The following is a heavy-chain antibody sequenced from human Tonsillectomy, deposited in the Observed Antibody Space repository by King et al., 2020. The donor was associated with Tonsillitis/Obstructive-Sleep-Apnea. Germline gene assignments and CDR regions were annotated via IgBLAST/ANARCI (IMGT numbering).Heavy chain of an antibody. CDR3: ARQVQEGGGYPGWFDP. Sequence: VQLQESGPGLVKPSETLSLTCTVSGGSISSYYWSWIRQPPGKGLEWIGYIYYSGSTNYNPSLKSRVTISVDTSKNQFSLKLSSVTAAATAVYYCARQVQEGGGYPGWFDPWGQGTLVTVSS. CDR2: IYYSGST. CDR1: GGSISSYY. D-gene: IGHD1-26*01. V-gene: IGHV4-59*08. J-gene: IGHJ5*02.